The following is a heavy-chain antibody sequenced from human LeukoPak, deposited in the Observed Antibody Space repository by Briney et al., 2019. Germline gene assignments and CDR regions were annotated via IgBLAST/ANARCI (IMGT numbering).Heavy chain of an antibody. CDR1: GFTFSSYA. J-gene: IGHJ4*02. CDR3: AKGTCSGGSCYRFDY. CDR2: ISGSGGST. V-gene: IGHV3-23*01. Sequence: GGSLRLSCAASGFTFSSYAMSWVRQAPGKGLERVSAISGSGGSTYYEDSVKGRFTISRDTSKNTLYLQMNSLRAEDTAVYYCAKGTCSGGSCYRFDYWGQGTLVTVSS. D-gene: IGHD2-15*01.